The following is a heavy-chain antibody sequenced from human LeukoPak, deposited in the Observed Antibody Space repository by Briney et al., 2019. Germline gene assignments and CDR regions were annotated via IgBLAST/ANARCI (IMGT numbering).Heavy chain of an antibody. CDR3: ARDLDSYGWFDY. D-gene: IGHD5-18*01. CDR1: GFTVSSNY. V-gene: IGHV3-7*01. Sequence: PGGSLRLSCAASGFTVSSNYMSWVRQAPGKGLEWVANIKQDGSEKNYVDSVKGRFTISRDNAKNSLYLQMNSLRAEDTAVYYCARDLDSYGWFDYWGQGTLVTVSS. CDR2: IKQDGSEK. J-gene: IGHJ4*02.